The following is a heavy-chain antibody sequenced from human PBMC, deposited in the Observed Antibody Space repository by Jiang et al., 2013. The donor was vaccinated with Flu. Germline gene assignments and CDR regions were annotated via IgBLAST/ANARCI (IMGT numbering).Heavy chain of an antibody. CDR1: GGTFSSYA. V-gene: IGHV1-2*04. Sequence: GAEVKKPGSSVKVSCKASGGTFSSYAISWVRQAPGQGLEWMGWINPNSGGTNYAQKFQGWVTMTRDTSISTAYMELSRLRSDDTAVYYCARQGRNCSGGSCYSNYYYYGMDVWGKGTTVTVSS. CDR2: INPNSGGT. D-gene: IGHD2-15*01. J-gene: IGHJ6*04. CDR3: ARQGRNCSGGSCYSNYYYYGMDV.